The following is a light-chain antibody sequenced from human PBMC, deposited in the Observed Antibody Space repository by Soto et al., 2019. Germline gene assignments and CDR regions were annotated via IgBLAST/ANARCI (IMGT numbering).Light chain of an antibody. V-gene: IGKV1-5*03. Sequence: DIQMTQSPSTLPASVEDRVTITCRASQRLSTWLAGYQQQPGKAPKLMIYKASSLQSGVPSRFSGSESRTKFTLTINTLQTDDFATYYCQQYDSYPYTFGRGTKLEIK. CDR1: QRLSTW. CDR3: QQYDSYPYT. J-gene: IGKJ2*01. CDR2: KAS.